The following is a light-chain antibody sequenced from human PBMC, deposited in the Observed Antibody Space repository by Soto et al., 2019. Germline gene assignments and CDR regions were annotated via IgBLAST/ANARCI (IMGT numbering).Light chain of an antibody. V-gene: IGLV2-14*01. CDR2: DVS. J-gene: IGLJ2*01. CDR1: SSDVGGYNY. CDR3: GSYRSISTLGGV. Sequence: QSALTQPASVSGSPGQWITISCTGTSSDVGGYNYVSWYQQHPGKAPKLVMYDVSNRPSGVSKRFSGSKSGTTASLTISGQQAEDAADYFCGSYRSISTLGGVFGGGTKLTVL.